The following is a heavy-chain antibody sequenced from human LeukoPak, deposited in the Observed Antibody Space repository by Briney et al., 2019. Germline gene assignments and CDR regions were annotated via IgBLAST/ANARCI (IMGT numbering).Heavy chain of an antibody. D-gene: IGHD2-21*02. Sequence: SETLSLTCTVSGGSISSYYWSWIRQPAGKGLEWIGRIYTSGSTNYNPSLKSRVTMSVDTPKNQFSLKLSSVTAADTAVYYCARSGCGGDCYSPYYYYYGMDVWGQGTTVTVSS. V-gene: IGHV4-4*07. CDR3: ARSGCGGDCYSPYYYYYGMDV. J-gene: IGHJ6*02. CDR2: IYTSGST. CDR1: GGSISSYY.